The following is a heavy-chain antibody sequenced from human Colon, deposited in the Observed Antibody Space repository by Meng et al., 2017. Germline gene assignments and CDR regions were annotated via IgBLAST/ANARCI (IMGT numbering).Heavy chain of an antibody. CDR3: ARGASDYDFDY. D-gene: IGHD3-22*01. Sequence: QWPLQGSGPGLVRPSGPLSLICAGSGASVRNPDHQWGWVRQPPGKGLEWIGYARIDYANTNYNPSLKSRVTISVDTSKNQFSLKLSSVTAADTAVYYCARGASDYDFDYWGQGTLVTVSS. CDR1: GASVRNPDHQ. CDR2: ARIDYANT. J-gene: IGHJ4*02. V-gene: IGHV4-61*08.